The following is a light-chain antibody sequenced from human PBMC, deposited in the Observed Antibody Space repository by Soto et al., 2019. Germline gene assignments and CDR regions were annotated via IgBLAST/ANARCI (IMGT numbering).Light chain of an antibody. J-gene: IGKJ4*01. Sequence: EIVLTQSPGTLSLSPGERATLSCRASQSVSSSYLAWYQQKPGQAPRLLIYGASSRATGIPDRLSGSGSVTDFTLTISRLEPEDFAEYYCQQCDGSSMLTCGGGTKMEIK. CDR1: QSVSSSY. CDR2: GAS. V-gene: IGKV3-20*01. CDR3: QQCDGSSMLT.